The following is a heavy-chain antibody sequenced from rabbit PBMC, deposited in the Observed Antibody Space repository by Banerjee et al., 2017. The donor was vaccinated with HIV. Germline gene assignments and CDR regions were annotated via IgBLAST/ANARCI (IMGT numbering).Heavy chain of an antibody. Sequence: QEQLEESGGDLVKPEGSLTLTCTASGFSFSGSYWICWVRQAPGKGLEWIACIYTGSSGNTYYASWAKGRFTISKTSSTTVTLQMPSLTAADTATYFCARTTSSWYKLLFDLWGPGTLVTVS. V-gene: IGHV1S45*01. CDR2: IYTGSSGNT. J-gene: IGHJ4*01. CDR3: ARTTSSWYKLLFDL. D-gene: IGHD1-1*01. CDR1: GFSFSGSYW.